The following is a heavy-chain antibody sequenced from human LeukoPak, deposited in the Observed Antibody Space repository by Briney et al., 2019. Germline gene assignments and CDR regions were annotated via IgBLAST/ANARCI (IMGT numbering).Heavy chain of an antibody. CDR2: IIPILGIA. CDR1: GGTFSSYA. CDR3: ASANDSSGYYYENYYYGMDV. J-gene: IGHJ6*02. V-gene: IGHV1-69*04. Sequence: SVKVSCKASGGTFSSYAISWVRQAPGQGLEWMGRIIPILGIANYAQKFQGKVTITADKSTSTAYMELSSLRSEDTAVYYCASANDSSGYYYENYYYGMDVWGQGTTVTVSS. D-gene: IGHD3-22*01.